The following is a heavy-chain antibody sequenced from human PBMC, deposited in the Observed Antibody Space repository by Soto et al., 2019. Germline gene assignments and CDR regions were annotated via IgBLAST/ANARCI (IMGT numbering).Heavy chain of an antibody. CDR3: AREVCSSTSCPNWFEP. J-gene: IGHJ5*02. CDR1: GDSVSSNSAA. CDR2: TYYRSKWYN. D-gene: IGHD2-2*01. Sequence: PSQTLSLTCAISGDSVSSNSAAWNWIRQSPSRGLEWLGRTYYRSKWYNDYAVSVKSRITINPDTSKNQFSLQLNSVTPEDTAVYYCAREVCSSTSCPNWFEPWGQGTLVTVSS. V-gene: IGHV6-1*01.